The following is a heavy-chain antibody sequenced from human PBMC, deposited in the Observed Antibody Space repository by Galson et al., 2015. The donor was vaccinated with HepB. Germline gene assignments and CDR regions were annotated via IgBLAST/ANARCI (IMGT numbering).Heavy chain of an antibody. CDR2: INPNSGGT. CDR3: ARGDRGSSDAFDI. V-gene: IGHV1-2*06. Sequence: SVKVSCKASGYTFTDYYIHWVRQAPGQGLEWMGRINPNSGGTSYAQKFQGRVTMTRDTSISTAYMELSRLRSGDAAVYYCARGDRGSSDAFDIWGQGTMVTVSS. CDR1: GYTFTDYY. D-gene: IGHD1-26*01. J-gene: IGHJ3*02.